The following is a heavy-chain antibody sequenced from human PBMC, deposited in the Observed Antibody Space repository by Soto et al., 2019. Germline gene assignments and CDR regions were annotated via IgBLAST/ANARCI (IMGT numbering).Heavy chain of an antibody. CDR3: AKLSAYSSGYF. V-gene: IGHV3-23*01. Sequence: GGSLRLSCAASGINFKSSVMNWVRQAPGKGLEWVSTISGSGTGTYYAESVKGRFTISRDNSRNTLFLQMNSLRVEDTAIYYCAKLSAYSSGYFWGPGTLVTVSS. J-gene: IGHJ4*02. CDR1: GINFKSSV. D-gene: IGHD5-18*01. CDR2: ISGSGTGT.